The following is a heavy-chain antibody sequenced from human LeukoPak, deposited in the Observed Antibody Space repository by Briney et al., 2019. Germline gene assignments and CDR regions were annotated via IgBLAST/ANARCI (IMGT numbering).Heavy chain of an antibody. CDR1: GFTFNTYL. CDR2: ISINGGST. V-gene: IGHV3-64*01. D-gene: IGHD6-13*01. J-gene: IGHJ4*02. CDR3: ARDGSSWDFDY. Sequence: GGSLRLSCAASGFTFNTYLMHWVRQAPGKGLEYLSGISINGGSTYYASSVKGRFTISRDNSKNTLYLQMGSLRAEDMAVYYCARDGSSWDFDYWGQGTLVTVSS.